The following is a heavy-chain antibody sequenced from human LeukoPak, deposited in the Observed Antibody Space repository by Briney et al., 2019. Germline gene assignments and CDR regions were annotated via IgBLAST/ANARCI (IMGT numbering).Heavy chain of an antibody. D-gene: IGHD3-3*01. V-gene: IGHV4-30-4*08. CDR2: IYYSGST. J-gene: IGHJ3*02. CDR3: AREDFWSGYDAFDI. CDR1: GGSIRSGDYY. Sequence: QTLSLTCTVSGGSIRSGDYYWSWICQPPGRGLEWVGYIYYSGSTYYNPSLKSRVTISVDTSKNQFSLKLSSVTAADTAVYYCAREDFWSGYDAFDIWGQGTMVTVSS.